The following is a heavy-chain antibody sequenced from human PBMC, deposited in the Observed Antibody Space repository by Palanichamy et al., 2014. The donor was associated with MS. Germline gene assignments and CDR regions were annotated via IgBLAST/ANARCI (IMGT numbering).Heavy chain of an antibody. V-gene: IGHV4-39*01. CDR3: ARLDDQGRITVTGYFDF. CDR1: GGSISTTGYY. D-gene: IGHD3-22*01. CDR2: ISYIGST. Sequence: QLQLQESGPGLVKPSETLSLTCTVSGGSISTTGYYWGWIRQPPGKGLEWIGTISYIGSTYYNPSLKSRVTISVDTSKNQFSLKLSSVTAADTAVYYCARLDDQGRITVTGYFDFWGQGTLVTVSS. J-gene: IGHJ4*02.